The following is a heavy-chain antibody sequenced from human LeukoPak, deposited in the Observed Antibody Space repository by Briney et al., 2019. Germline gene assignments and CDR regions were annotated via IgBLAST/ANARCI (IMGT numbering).Heavy chain of an antibody. V-gene: IGHV1-69*13. J-gene: IGHJ6*03. D-gene: IGHD3-16*01. CDR3: ARGVGGLGNMDV. CDR1: GGTFSSYA. Sequence: SVKVSCKASGGTFSSYAISWVRQAPGQGLEWMGGIIPIFGTANYAQKFQGRVTITADESTSTAYMELSSLRSEDTAVYFCARGVGGLGNMDVWGEGTTVIVSS. CDR2: IIPIFGTA.